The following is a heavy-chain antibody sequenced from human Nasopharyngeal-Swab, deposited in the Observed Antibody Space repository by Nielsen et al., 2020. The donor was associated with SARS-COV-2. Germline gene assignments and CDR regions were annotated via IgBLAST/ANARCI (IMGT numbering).Heavy chain of an antibody. D-gene: IGHD2-21*01. Sequence: GESLKISCAASGFTFNYFGMHWVRQASGKGLEWVAFISYEGSIRNSIDSVKGRFTVSRDSSKNTVYLQMNSLRPDDTAVYFCAKSMAYFQLSGTYNLDFWGQGTLVTVSS. CDR1: GFTFNYFG. V-gene: IGHV3-30*18. J-gene: IGHJ4*02. CDR3: AKSMAYFQLSGTYNLDF. CDR2: ISYEGSIR.